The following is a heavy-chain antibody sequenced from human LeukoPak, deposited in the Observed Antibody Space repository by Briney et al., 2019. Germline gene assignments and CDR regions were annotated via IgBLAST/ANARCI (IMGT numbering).Heavy chain of an antibody. V-gene: IGHV3-23*01. D-gene: IGHD6-19*01. Sequence: PGGSLRLSCVASGFTFSNLAMGWVRQAPGKGLEWVSVISDSGGTTYYADSVKGRFTISRDNSRNTLYLQMNSLRVEDTAVYYCAKDARRSSGWYFFDHWGQGTLDTVSS. CDR2: ISDSGGTT. CDR1: GFTFSNLA. J-gene: IGHJ4*02. CDR3: AKDARRSSGWYFFDH.